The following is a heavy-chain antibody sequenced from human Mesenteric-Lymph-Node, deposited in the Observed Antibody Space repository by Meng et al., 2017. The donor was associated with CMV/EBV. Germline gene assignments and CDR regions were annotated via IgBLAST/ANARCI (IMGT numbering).Heavy chain of an antibody. CDR3: ARGSSYDILTGYFDY. J-gene: IGHJ4*02. Sequence: QVQLHQLGQGLLKPSETLSVTCAVYGGSFSGYYWNWIRQSPEKGLEWIGEINHSGSTTYNPSFTSRIIISVDTSTNQISLNMSSVTAADTAVYYCARGSSYDILTGYFDYWGQGALVTVSS. V-gene: IGHV4-34*01. CDR1: GGSFSGYY. CDR2: INHSGST. D-gene: IGHD3-9*01.